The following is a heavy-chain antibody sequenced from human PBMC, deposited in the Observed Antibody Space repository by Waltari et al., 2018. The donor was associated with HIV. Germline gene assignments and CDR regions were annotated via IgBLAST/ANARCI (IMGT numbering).Heavy chain of an antibody. D-gene: IGHD6-6*01. CDR1: GCTFSSYA. Sequence: EVQLLESGGGLVQPGGSLRLSCAASGCTFSSYAMSWVRQAPGKGLEWVSAISGSGGSTYYADSVKGRFTISRDNSKNTLYLQMNSLRAEDTAVYYCAKVEYSSSSGENWGQGTLVTVSS. CDR3: AKVEYSSSSGEN. J-gene: IGHJ4*02. CDR2: ISGSGGST. V-gene: IGHV3-23*01.